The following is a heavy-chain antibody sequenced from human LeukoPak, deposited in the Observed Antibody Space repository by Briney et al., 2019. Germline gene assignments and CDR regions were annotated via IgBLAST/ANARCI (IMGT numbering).Heavy chain of an antibody. V-gene: IGHV3-9*01. CDR1: GFTFDDSA. CDR3: AKGPAWRGYSYGRNWFDP. J-gene: IGHJ5*02. D-gene: IGHD5-18*01. Sequence: SGGSLRLSCAASGFTFDDSAMHWVRQAPGKGLEWVSGISWNSGSIGYTDSVKGRFTISRDNAKNSLYLQMNSLRAEDTALYYCAKGPAWRGYSYGRNWFDPWGQGTLVTVSS. CDR2: ISWNSGSI.